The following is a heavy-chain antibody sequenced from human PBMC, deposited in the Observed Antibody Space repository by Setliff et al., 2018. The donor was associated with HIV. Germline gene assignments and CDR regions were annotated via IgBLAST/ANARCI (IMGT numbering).Heavy chain of an antibody. CDR2: IYYSGST. J-gene: IGHJ4*02. Sequence: SETLSLTCTVSGGSISSYYWAWIRQPPGKGLEWIGNIYYSGSTYYNPSLKTRVTISVDGSKNQFSLKLKSVTAADTAVYYCARWHPPYGFWEEDYWGQGTLVTVSS. D-gene: IGHD3-10*01. CDR3: ARWHPPYGFWEEDY. V-gene: IGHV4-39*01. CDR1: GGSISSYY.